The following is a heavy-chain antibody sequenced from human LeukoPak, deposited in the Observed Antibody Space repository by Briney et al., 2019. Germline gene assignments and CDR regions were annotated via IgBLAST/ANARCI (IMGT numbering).Heavy chain of an antibody. CDR1: GFTVSSNY. V-gene: IGHV3-53*01. CDR3: ARVVFDGDLDY. Sequence: GGSLRLSCAASGFTVSSNYVSWVRQAPGKGLEWVSVIYSGGSTYCADSVKGRFTISRDNSKNTLYLQMNSLRAEDTAVYYCARVVFDGDLDYWGQGTLVTVSS. CDR2: IYSGGST. J-gene: IGHJ4*02. D-gene: IGHD4-17*01.